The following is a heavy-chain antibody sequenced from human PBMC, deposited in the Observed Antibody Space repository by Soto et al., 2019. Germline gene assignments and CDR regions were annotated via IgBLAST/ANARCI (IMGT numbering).Heavy chain of an antibody. Sequence: QVQLQESGPGLVKPSQTLSLTCTVSGGSISSGDYYWSWIRQPPGKGLEWIGYIYYSGSTYYNPSLTRRVTISVDPSKNQFPLKLSSVTAADTAVYYCARDNSDTGGYYYYGMDVWGQGTTVTVSS. D-gene: IGHD5-18*01. V-gene: IGHV4-30-4*01. CDR1: GGSISSGDYY. CDR3: ARDNSDTGGYYYYGMDV. J-gene: IGHJ6*02. CDR2: IYYSGST.